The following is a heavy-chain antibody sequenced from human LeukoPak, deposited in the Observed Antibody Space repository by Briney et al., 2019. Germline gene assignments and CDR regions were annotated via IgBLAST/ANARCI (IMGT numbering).Heavy chain of an antibody. Sequence: AGGSLRLSCAASGFTFSSYEMNWVRQAPGKGLEWVSYISSSGSTIYYADSVKGRFTISRDNAKSSLYLQMNSLRAEDTAVYYCARDQAENYGMDVWGQGTTVTVSS. D-gene: IGHD6-13*01. CDR1: GFTFSSYE. V-gene: IGHV3-48*03. J-gene: IGHJ6*02. CDR3: ARDQAENYGMDV. CDR2: ISSSGSTI.